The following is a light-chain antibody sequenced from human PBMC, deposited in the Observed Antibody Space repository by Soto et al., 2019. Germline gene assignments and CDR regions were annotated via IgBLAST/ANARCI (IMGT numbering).Light chain of an antibody. V-gene: IGKV3-20*01. CDR2: GAS. CDR3: QQYGSSPWT. J-gene: IGKJ1*01. Sequence: DIVMTQSPATLSVSPGERATLSCRASQSLNTKLAWYQQKPGQAPRLLIYGASSRATGIPDRFSGSGSGTDFTLTISRLEPEDFAVYYCQQYGSSPWTFGQGTKVDIK. CDR1: QSLNTK.